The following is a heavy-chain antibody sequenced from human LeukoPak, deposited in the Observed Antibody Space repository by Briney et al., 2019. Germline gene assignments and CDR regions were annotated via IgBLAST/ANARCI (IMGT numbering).Heavy chain of an antibody. Sequence: GGSLRLSCAASGFTFSSYWMHWVRQAPGKGLVWVSRINSDGSSTSYADSVKGRFTISRDNAKNTLYLPMNSLRAEDTAVSYCARASPHYYDSSGFDIWGQGTMVTVSS. CDR3: ARASPHYYDSSGFDI. D-gene: IGHD3-22*01. CDR1: GFTFSSYW. CDR2: INSDGSST. V-gene: IGHV3-74*01. J-gene: IGHJ3*02.